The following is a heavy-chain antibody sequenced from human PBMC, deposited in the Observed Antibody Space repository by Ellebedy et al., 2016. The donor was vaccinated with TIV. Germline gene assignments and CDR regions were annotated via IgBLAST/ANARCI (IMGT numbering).Heavy chain of an antibody. D-gene: IGHD6-19*01. CDR3: ARYKLQNAVAGPNFDY. J-gene: IGHJ4*02. Sequence: GGSLRLSXAASGFTFSSYWMSWVRQAPGKGLEWVANIKQDGSEQYYVDSVKGRFTISRDNAKNSLFLQMNSLRAEDTAVYYCARYKLQNAVAGPNFDYWGQGALVTVSS. CDR1: GFTFSSYW. CDR2: IKQDGSEQ. V-gene: IGHV3-7*01.